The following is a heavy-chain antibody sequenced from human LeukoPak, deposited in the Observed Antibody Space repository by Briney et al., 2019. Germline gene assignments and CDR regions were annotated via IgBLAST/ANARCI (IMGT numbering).Heavy chain of an antibody. CDR1: GYSISSGYY. J-gene: IGHJ4*02. CDR2: IYHSGNT. D-gene: IGHD2-2*01. Sequence: SETLSLTCAVSGYSISSGYYWGWIRQPPGKGLEWIGTIYHSGNTYYNPSLKSRVTISVDTSKNQFSLKLSSVTAADTAVYYCARGGSSTRTGGYYFDYWGQGTLVTVSS. V-gene: IGHV4-38-2*01. CDR3: ARGGSSTRTGGYYFDY.